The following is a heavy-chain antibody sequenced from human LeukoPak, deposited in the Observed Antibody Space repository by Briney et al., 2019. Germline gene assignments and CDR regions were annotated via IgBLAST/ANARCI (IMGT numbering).Heavy chain of an antibody. CDR3: ATTGYRGFSHNWFDP. D-gene: IGHD1-1*01. V-gene: IGHV4-34*08. Sequence: GSLRLSCAASGFTFSSYEMNWVRQPPGKGLEWIGEINHSGSTNYNPSLKSRVTISVDTSKNQFSLKLSSVTAADTAVYYCATTGYRGFSHNWFDPWGQGTLVTVSS. CDR1: GFTFSSYE. J-gene: IGHJ5*02. CDR2: INHSGST.